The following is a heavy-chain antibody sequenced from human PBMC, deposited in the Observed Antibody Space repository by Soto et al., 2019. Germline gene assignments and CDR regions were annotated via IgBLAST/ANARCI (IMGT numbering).Heavy chain of an antibody. V-gene: IGHV4-30-2*01. CDR2: IYHSGST. CDR1: GGSISSGGYS. D-gene: IGHD5-18*01. CDR3: ARAVDTAIDYFDY. J-gene: IGHJ4*02. Sequence: PSETLSLTCAVSGGSISSGGYSWSWIRQPPGKGLEWIGYIYHSGSTYYNPSLKSRVTISVDRSKNQFSLKLSSVTAADTAVYYCARAVDTAIDYFDYWGQGTLVTVSS.